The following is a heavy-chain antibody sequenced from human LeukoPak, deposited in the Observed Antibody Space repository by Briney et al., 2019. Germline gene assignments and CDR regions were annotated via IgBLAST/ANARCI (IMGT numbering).Heavy chain of an antibody. Sequence: GGSLRLSCAASGFTFSDYYMSWIRQAPGKGLEWVSYISSSGSTIYYADSVKGRFTISRDNAKNSLYLQMNSLRAEDTAVYYCARDQKGVRRLQPIDYWGQGTLVTVSS. CDR2: ISSSGSTI. CDR3: ARDQKGVRRLQPIDY. V-gene: IGHV3-11*04. J-gene: IGHJ4*02. D-gene: IGHD5-24*01. CDR1: GFTFSDYY.